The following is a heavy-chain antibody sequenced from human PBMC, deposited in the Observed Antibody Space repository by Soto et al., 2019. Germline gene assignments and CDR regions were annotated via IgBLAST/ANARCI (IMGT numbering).Heavy chain of an antibody. CDR2: ISDSGGRT. Sequence: EVQLLESGGGLVQPGGSLRLSCAVSGFTFNNYAMNWVRQAPGKGLEWVSSISDSGGRTYYADSVKGRFTISRDNSKNTLYLQMNSLRAEVTAIYYCAKDALGDYFYYGMDVWGQGTTVTVSS. J-gene: IGHJ6*02. V-gene: IGHV3-23*01. CDR1: GFTFNNYA. CDR3: AKDALGDYFYYGMDV.